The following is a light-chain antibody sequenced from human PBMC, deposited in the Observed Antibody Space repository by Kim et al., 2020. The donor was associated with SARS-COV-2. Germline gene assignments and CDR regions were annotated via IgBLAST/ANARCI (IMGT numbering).Light chain of an antibody. Sequence: LTQPPSASGTPGQRVTISCSGSSSNIGSNTVNWYQQLPGTAPKLLIYSNNQRPSGVPDRFSGSKSGTSASLAISGLQSEDEADYYCAAWDDSLNGPVFGGGTQLTVL. CDR1: SSNIGSNT. V-gene: IGLV1-44*01. CDR3: AAWDDSLNGPV. J-gene: IGLJ3*02. CDR2: SNN.